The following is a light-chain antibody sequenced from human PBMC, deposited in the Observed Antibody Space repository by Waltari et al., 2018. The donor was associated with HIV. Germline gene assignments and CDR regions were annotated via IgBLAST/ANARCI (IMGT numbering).Light chain of an antibody. Sequence: DIVMTQSPDSLAVSPGERATINCKSSQSVLYSSNNKNFLAWYQQKPGQHPKLLIYWASTRESGVPDRFSGSGSGTDFTLTISSLQAEDVAVYYCQQYYTTPQTFGQGTKLEIK. CDR3: QQYYTTPQT. V-gene: IGKV4-1*01. CDR2: WAS. J-gene: IGKJ2*01. CDR1: QSVLYSSNNKNF.